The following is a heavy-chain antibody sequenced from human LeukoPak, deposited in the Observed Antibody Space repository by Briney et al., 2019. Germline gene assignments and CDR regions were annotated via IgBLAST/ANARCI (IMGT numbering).Heavy chain of an antibody. Sequence: ASVKVSCKASVYTFTSYYMHWVRQAPGQGLEWMGIINPSGGSTSYAQKFQGRVTMTRDTSTSTVYMELSSLRSEDTAVYYCAREASSGYYVFLSLDYWGQGTLVTVSS. V-gene: IGHV1-46*01. CDR2: INPSGGST. CDR3: AREASSGYYVFLSLDY. CDR1: VYTFTSYY. D-gene: IGHD3-22*01. J-gene: IGHJ4*02.